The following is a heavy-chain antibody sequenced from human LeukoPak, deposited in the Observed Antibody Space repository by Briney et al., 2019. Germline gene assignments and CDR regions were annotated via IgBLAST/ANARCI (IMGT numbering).Heavy chain of an antibody. V-gene: IGHV1-69*13. J-gene: IGHJ5*02. Sequence: ASVMISCKASGVTFSSYVISWVRQGPGQGLEWVGGIIPIFGTANYAQKFQGRVTITADESTSTAYMELSSLRSEDTAVYYCARLQSPISSSRPWGQGTLVTVSS. CDR2: IIPIFGTA. CDR3: ARLQSPISSSRP. D-gene: IGHD6-13*01. CDR1: GVTFSSYV.